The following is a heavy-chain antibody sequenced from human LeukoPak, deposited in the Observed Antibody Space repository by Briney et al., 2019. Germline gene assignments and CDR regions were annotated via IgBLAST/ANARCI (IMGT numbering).Heavy chain of an antibody. CDR1: RFTFNYYW. Sequence: GGSLRLSCAASRFTFNYYWMHWVRQVPGKGLVWVSRINSGGSSTTYADSVKGRFIISRDNAKNTLYLQMNSLRAEDTAVYYCAREYYDDSGKAPFIDYWGQGTLVTVSS. V-gene: IGHV3-74*01. CDR2: INSGGSST. CDR3: AREYYDDSGKAPFIDY. D-gene: IGHD3-22*01. J-gene: IGHJ4*02.